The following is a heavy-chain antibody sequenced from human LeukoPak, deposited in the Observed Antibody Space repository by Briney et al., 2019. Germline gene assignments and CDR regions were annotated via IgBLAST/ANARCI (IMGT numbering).Heavy chain of an antibody. D-gene: IGHD5-12*01. CDR1: GYTFTSYG. CDR2: ISAYNGNT. J-gene: IGHJ4*02. CDR3: ARDTGLQYSGYDHDY. V-gene: IGHV1-18*01. Sequence: ASVKVSCKASGYTFTSYGISWVRQAPGQGLEWMGWISAYNGNTNYAQKLQGRVTMTTDTSTSTAYMELRSLRSDDTAVYYCARDTGLQYSGYDHDYWGQGTLVTASS.